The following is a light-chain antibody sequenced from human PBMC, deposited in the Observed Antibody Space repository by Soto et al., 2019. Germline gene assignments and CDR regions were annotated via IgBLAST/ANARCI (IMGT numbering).Light chain of an antibody. CDR2: AAS. J-gene: IGKJ1*01. CDR1: QTISSW. CDR3: QQGYSNPWT. V-gene: IGKV1-5*01. Sequence: DIQMTQSPSTLSGSVGDRVTITCRASQTISSWLAWYQQKPGKAPKLLIYAASNLQSGVPSRFSGSGSGTNFTLSLNSLQPEDFATYYCQQGYSNPWTFGQGTKVEIK.